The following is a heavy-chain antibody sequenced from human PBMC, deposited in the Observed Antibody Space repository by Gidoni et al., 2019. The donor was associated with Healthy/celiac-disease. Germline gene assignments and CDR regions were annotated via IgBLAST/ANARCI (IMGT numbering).Heavy chain of an antibody. CDR3: AREGYYDSCGPPQ. CDR2: IYHSGVT. D-gene: IGHD3-22*01. CDR1: GGPISSGVYS. J-gene: IGHJ4*02. Sequence: QLQRQESGSGLENPAQTLSVTCDEPGGPISSGVYSWSWIRQPTGKGLDWIGDIYHSGVTYYNPSLKSRVTISVDRSKNQFSLKRSSVTAADTAVYSCAREGYYDSCGPPQWGQGTLVTVSS. V-gene: IGHV4-30-2*01.